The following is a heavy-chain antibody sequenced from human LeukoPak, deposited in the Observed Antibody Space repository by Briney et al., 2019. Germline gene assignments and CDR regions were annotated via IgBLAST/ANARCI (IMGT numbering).Heavy chain of an antibody. D-gene: IGHD3-10*01. J-gene: IGHJ4*02. Sequence: ASVKVSCKASGYTFTSYDINWVRQATGQGLEWMGWMNPNSGNTGYAQKFQGRVTMTRNTSISTAYMELSSLRSEDTAVYYCARGLETMVRGVNPFDYWGQGTLVTVSS. CDR1: GYTFTSYD. CDR2: MNPNSGNT. V-gene: IGHV1-8*01. CDR3: ARGLETMVRGVNPFDY.